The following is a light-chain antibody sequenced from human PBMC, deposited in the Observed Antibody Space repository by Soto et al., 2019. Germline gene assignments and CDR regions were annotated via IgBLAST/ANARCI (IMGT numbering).Light chain of an antibody. Sequence: EIVLTQSPGTLSLSPGERATLSCRASQSLGSSPLAWYQQPPGQAPRLLIYGASSRATGIPDRFSGSGSGTDFTLTISRLEPEDFAVYYCQRYGSSVTFGGGTKVDIK. CDR1: QSLGSSP. CDR3: QRYGSSVT. V-gene: IGKV3-20*01. CDR2: GAS. J-gene: IGKJ4*01.